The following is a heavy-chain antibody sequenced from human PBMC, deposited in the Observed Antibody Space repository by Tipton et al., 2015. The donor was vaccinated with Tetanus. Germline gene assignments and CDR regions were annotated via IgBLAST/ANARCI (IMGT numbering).Heavy chain of an antibody. V-gene: IGHV3-21*01. J-gene: IGHJ5*02. CDR1: GFTFSSYS. CDR2: ISSSSSYI. CDR3: ARTLGRYYYDSSGYFEDFNWFDP. D-gene: IGHD3-22*01. Sequence: QLVQSGGGVIQPGRSLTLSCAASGFTFSSYSMNWVRQAPGKGLEWVSSISSSSSYIYYADSVKGRFTISRDNAKNSLYLQMNSLRAEDAAVYYCARTLGRYYYDSSGYFEDFNWFDPWGQGTLVTVSS.